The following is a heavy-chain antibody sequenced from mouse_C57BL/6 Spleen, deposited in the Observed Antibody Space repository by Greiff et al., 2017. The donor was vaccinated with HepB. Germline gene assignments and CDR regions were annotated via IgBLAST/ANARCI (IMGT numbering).Heavy chain of an antibody. V-gene: IGHV1-7*01. Sequence: VQLQQSGAELAKPGASVKLSCKASGYTFASYWMHWVKQRPGQGLAWIGYINPSSGYTKYNQKFKDKATLTADKSSSTAYMQLSSLTYEDSAVYYCATEDSSGRAWFAYWGQGTLVTVSA. J-gene: IGHJ3*01. CDR3: ATEDSSGRAWFAY. CDR1: GYTFASYW. D-gene: IGHD3-2*02. CDR2: INPSSGYT.